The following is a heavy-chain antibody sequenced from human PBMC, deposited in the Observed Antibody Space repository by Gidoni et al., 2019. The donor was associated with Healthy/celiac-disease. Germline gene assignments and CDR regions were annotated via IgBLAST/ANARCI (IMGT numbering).Heavy chain of an antibody. D-gene: IGHD5-12*01. CDR2: ISSSSSYI. CDR3: ARDFLDGYNFAVHDY. V-gene: IGHV3-21*01. Sequence: EVQLVESGGGLVKPGGSLRLSCAASGFTFSSYSMNWVRQAPGKGLEWVSSISSSSSYIYYADSVKGRFTISRDNAKNSLYLQMNSLRAEDTAVYYCARDFLDGYNFAVHDYWGQGTLVTVSS. J-gene: IGHJ4*02. CDR1: GFTFSSYS.